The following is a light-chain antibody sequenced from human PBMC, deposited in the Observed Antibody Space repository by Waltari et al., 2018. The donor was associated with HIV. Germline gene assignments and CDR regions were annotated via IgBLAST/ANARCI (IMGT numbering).Light chain of an antibody. CDR3: QVSDSRGDSRV. J-gene: IGLJ3*02. Sequence: SFVVTQPPSVSVAPGETARITCEGNNIGDKTVHWYQQKPGQAPLMVINYDSDRPSGIPERFSASNSGNTATLTLTRVEVGDEADYYCQVSDSRGDSRVFGGGTELTVL. CDR2: YDS. V-gene: IGLV3-21*04. CDR1: NIGDKT.